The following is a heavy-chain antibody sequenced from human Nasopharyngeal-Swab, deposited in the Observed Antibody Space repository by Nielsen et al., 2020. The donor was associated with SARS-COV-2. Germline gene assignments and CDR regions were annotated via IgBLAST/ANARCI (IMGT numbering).Heavy chain of an antibody. CDR3: ARGHQYQLLFHYYYYMDV. CDR2: ISAYNGNT. J-gene: IGHJ6*03. CDR1: GYTFTSYG. V-gene: IGHV1-18*01. D-gene: IGHD2-2*01. Sequence: ASVKVSCKASGYTFTSYGVSWVRQAPGQRLEWMGWISAYNGNTNCAQKFQGRVTMTRNTSISTAYMELSSLRSEDTAVYYCARGHQYQLLFHYYYYMDVWGKGTTVTVSS.